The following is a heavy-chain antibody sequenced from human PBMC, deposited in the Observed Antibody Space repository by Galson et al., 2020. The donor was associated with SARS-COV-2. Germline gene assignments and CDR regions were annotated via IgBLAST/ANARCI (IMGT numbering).Heavy chain of an antibody. CDR1: GFTVSSNY. V-gene: IGHV3-53*04. Sequence: TGGSLRLSCAASGFTVSSNYMSWVRQAPGKGLEWVSVIYSGGSTYYADSVKGRFTISRHNSKNTLYLQMNSLRAEDTAVYYCARVSSGWTGDAKDAFDIWGQGTMVTVSS. J-gene: IGHJ3*02. D-gene: IGHD6-19*01. CDR3: ARVSSGWTGDAKDAFDI. CDR2: IYSGGST.